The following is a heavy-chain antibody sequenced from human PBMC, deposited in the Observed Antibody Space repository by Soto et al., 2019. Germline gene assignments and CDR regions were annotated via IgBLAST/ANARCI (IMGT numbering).Heavy chain of an antibody. V-gene: IGHV1-3*01. D-gene: IGHD1-20*01. CDR1: GYAFTFYI. CDR2: IDVDNDKP. Sequence: QVQLVQSGAEVKKPGASVKISCKASGYAFTFYIIHWLRQAPGQGLEWMGWIDVDNDKPEYSQKFQDRATITRDTSASTAYMELSSLRSEDTAVYYCARDQCRPYNYGLADHWGQGTLVTVSS. CDR3: ARDQCRPYNYGLADH. J-gene: IGHJ4*02.